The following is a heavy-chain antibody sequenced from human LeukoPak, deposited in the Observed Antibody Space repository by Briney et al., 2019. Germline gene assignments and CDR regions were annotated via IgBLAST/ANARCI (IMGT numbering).Heavy chain of an antibody. CDR1: GGSVSSDSYF. CDR2: IYYSGST. V-gene: IGHV4-61*01. CDR3: ARGQRRLQDY. J-gene: IGHJ4*02. Sequence: PSETLSLTCTVFGGSVSSDSYFWTWIRQPPGKGLEWIGYIYYSGSTNYNPSLKSRVTISLNTSKSQISLKLSSVTAADTAVYYCARGQRRLQDYWGQGTLVTVSS.